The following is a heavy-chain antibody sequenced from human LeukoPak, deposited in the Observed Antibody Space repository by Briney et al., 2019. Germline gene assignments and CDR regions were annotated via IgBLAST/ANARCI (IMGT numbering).Heavy chain of an antibody. CDR2: IWYDGSDK. Sequence: GGSLRLSCAVSGYTFSRHGVHWVRQAPGKGLEWVAAIWYDGSDKYYADSVKGRFTISRDNSKNMLYLQMDSLGAEDTALYYCARLWGSVSGYFDYWGQGTLVTVSS. J-gene: IGHJ4*02. CDR1: GYTFSRHG. V-gene: IGHV3-33*01. D-gene: IGHD2-21*01. CDR3: ARLWGSVSGYFDY.